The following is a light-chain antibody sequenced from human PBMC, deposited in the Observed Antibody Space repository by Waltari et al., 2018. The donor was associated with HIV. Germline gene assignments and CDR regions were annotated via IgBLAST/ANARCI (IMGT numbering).Light chain of an antibody. Sequence: DLSQPASVSVSPGQTATVSCPGDTLGNRFVCWYRQRPGQSPELIIYQASRRPSGISDRFSGSTSGTKATLTIRGTQSLDEGDYYCQAWDTNTFVFGGGTRVTVL. CDR2: QAS. V-gene: IGLV3-1*01. CDR1: TLGNRF. J-gene: IGLJ1*01. CDR3: QAWDTNTFV.